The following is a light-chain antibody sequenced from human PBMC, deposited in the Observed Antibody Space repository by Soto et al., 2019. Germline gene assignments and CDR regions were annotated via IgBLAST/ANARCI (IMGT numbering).Light chain of an antibody. CDR3: HQYDTAPHT. CDR1: QTVTTKD. V-gene: IGKV3-20*01. J-gene: IGKJ2*01. Sequence: EIVLRQSPGTLSLSPGERATLSCRASQTVTTKDVDWYQQKPGQAPRLLMYGTSSRATGIPDRFSGSGSGTDFTLTISRLQPEDSAMYYCHQYDTAPHTFGQGTKLEIK. CDR2: GTS.